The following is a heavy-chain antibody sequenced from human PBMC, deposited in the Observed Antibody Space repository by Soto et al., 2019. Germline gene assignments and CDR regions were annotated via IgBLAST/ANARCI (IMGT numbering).Heavy chain of an antibody. V-gene: IGHV4-39*01. CDR1: GGSISSSSYY. CDR2: IYYSGST. Sequence: QLQLQESGPGLVKPSETLSLTCTVSGGSISSSSYYWGWIRQPPGKGLEWIGSIYYSGSTYYNPSLKSRXXIXVXXSKNQFSRKLRSVTAADTAVYYGARQASTVYTFDYWGQGTLVTVSS. D-gene: IGHD2-2*01. CDR3: ARQASTVYTFDY. J-gene: IGHJ4*02.